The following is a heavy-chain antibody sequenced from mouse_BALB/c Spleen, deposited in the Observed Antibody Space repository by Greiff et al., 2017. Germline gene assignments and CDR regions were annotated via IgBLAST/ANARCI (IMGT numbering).Heavy chain of an antibody. CDR2: INSNGGST. CDR1: GFTFSSYG. V-gene: IGHV5-6-3*01. J-gene: IGHJ4*01. CDR3: ARAFYYAMDY. Sequence: EQLKESGGGLVQPGGSLKLSCAASGFTFSSYGMSWVRQTPDKRLELVATINSNGGSTYYPDSVKGRFTISRDNAKNTLYLQMSSLKSEDTAMYYCARAFYYAMDYWGQGTSVTVSS.